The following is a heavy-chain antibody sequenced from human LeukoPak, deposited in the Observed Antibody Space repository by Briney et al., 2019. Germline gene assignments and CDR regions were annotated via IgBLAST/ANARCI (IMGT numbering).Heavy chain of an antibody. J-gene: IGHJ4*02. CDR2: IYRGYSDT. CDR3: ARARGYCSSTSCYTHYFDY. CDR1: GSIFTSYW. D-gene: IGHD2-2*02. Sequence: RGASLQISCQGSGSIFTSYWIGWGQQLRGKGVEWRGIIYRGYSDTIYRPSFQGHVTISADKSISPAYLQWSSLKASDTAMYYCARARGYCSSTSCYTHYFDYWGQGTLVTVSS. V-gene: IGHV5-51*07.